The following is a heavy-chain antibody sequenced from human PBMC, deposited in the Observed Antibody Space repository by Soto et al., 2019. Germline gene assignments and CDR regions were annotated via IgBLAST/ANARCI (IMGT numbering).Heavy chain of an antibody. V-gene: IGHV3-30*18. CDR3: AKAVGYCSGGSCYEYYYYYGMDV. CDR2: ISYDGSNK. Sequence: GGSLRLSCAASGFTFSSYGMHWVRQAPGKGLEWVAVISYDGSNKYYADSVKGRFTISRDNSKNTLYLQMNSLRAEDTAVYYCAKAVGYCSGGSCYEYYYYYGMDVWGQGTTVTVSS. CDR1: GFTFSSYG. D-gene: IGHD2-15*01. J-gene: IGHJ6*02.